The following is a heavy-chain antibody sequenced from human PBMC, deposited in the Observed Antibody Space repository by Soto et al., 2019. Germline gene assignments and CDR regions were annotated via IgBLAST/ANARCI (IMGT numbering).Heavy chain of an antibody. J-gene: IGHJ4*02. V-gene: IGHV3-30*18. CDR3: AKDSDSSGFDY. Sequence: GGSLRLSCAASGFTFSSYGMHWVRQAPGKGLEWVAVISYDGSNKYYADSVKGRFTISRDNSKNTLYLQINSLRAEDTAVYYCAKDSDSSGFDYWGQGTLVTVSS. D-gene: IGHD3-22*01. CDR1: GFTFSSYG. CDR2: ISYDGSNK.